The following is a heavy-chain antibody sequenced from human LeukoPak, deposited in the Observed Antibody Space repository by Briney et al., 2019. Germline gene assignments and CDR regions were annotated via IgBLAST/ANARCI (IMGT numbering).Heavy chain of an antibody. V-gene: IGHV3-11*01. CDR2: ISSNGSTK. J-gene: IGHJ6*03. CDR1: GITFSNYY. Sequence: GRSLRLSCVASGITFSNYYMDWVRQAPGKGLEWVAYISSNGSTKYYADSVKGRFTISRDNAKNSLYLQMNGLRAEDTAVYYCAGGRNMDVWGKGTTVSVSS. D-gene: IGHD3-16*01. CDR3: AGGRNMDV.